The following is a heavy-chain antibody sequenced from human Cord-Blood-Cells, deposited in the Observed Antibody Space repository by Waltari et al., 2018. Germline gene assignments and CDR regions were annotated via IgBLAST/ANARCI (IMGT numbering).Heavy chain of an antibody. CDR1: GYTFTSYA. CDR3: ARGQGIAAAGTYY. D-gene: IGHD6-13*01. J-gene: IGHJ4*02. CDR2: INAGNGNP. V-gene: IGHV1-3*01. Sequence: QVQLVQSGAEVKKPGASVKVSCKASGYTFTSYAMHWVRQAPGQRLEWMGWINAGNGNPKYSQKFQGRVTITRDASAGTAYMALSSLRAEDTAVYYCARGQGIAAAGTYYWGQGTLVTVSS.